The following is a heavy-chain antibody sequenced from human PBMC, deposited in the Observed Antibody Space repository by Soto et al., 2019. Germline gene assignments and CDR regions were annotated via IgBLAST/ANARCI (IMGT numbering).Heavy chain of an antibody. D-gene: IGHD3-9*01. V-gene: IGHV3-74*01. CDR1: GLTFSSYW. J-gene: IGHJ3*02. CDR3: ARPRTSDWAYDI. Sequence: EVQLVESGGGLVQPGGSLRLSCAASGLTFSSYWMHWVRQSPGKGLVWVSRIKTDGSDTHYADSVKGRFTISRDNAKNTLYLQMNSLRDEDTAVYYCARPRTSDWAYDIWGQGTMVIVSS. CDR2: IKTDGSDT.